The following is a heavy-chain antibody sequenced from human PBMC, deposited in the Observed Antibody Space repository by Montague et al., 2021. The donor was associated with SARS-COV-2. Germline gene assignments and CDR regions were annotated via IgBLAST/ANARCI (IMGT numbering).Heavy chain of an antibody. D-gene: IGHD5-12*01. Sequence: SLRLSCAASGFTFSSYAMHWVRQAPGKGLEWVAVISYDGSNKYYVDSVKGRFTISRDNSKNTLYLQMNSLRAEGTAVYYCARDWDGYDLDYGMDVWGQGTTVTASS. V-gene: IGHV3-30*04. CDR1: GFTFSSYA. CDR3: ARDWDGYDLDYGMDV. CDR2: ISYDGSNK. J-gene: IGHJ6*02.